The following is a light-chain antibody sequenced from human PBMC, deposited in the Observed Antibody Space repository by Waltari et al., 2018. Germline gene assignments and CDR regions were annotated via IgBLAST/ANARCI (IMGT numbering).Light chain of an antibody. Sequence: DIQMTQSPSTLSASVGDRVTITCRASQIITSWLAWYPQKPGKAPKLRIYKAFSLESGVPSRFSGSGSGTQFTLTISSLQPDDFATYYCQQCNTYPYTFGQGTKVEIK. CDR3: QQCNTYPYT. CDR1: QIITSW. J-gene: IGKJ2*01. CDR2: KAF. V-gene: IGKV1-5*03.